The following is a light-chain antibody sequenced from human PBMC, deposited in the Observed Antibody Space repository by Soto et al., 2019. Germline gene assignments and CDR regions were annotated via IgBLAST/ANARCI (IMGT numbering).Light chain of an antibody. Sequence: EIVLTQSPGTLSLSPGERATLSCRASQSVSSSYLAWYQQKLGQAPRLLIYGASSRATGIPDRFSGSGSGTDFTLTISRLEPEDFAVYYCQQYGSSRTFGQGPRWKSN. J-gene: IGKJ1*01. CDR2: GAS. V-gene: IGKV3-20*01. CDR1: QSVSSSY. CDR3: QQYGSSRT.